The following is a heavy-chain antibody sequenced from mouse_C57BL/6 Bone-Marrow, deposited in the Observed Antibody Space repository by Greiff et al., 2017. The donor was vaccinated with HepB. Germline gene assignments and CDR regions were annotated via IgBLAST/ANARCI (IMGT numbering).Heavy chain of an antibody. V-gene: IGHV1-81*01. J-gene: IGHJ4*01. Sequence: VQLQQSGAELARPGASVKLSCKASGYTFTSYGISWVKQRTGQGLEWIGEIYPRSGNTYYNEKFKGKATLTADKSSSTAYMELRSLTSEDSAVYFCARKTITTVEEDYYAMDYWGQGTTVTGSS. D-gene: IGHD1-1*01. CDR3: ARKTITTVEEDYYAMDY. CDR2: IYPRSGNT. CDR1: GYTFTSYG.